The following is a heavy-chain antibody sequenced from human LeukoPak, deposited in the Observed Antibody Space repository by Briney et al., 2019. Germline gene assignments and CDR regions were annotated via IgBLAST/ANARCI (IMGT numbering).Heavy chain of an antibody. D-gene: IGHD4-17*01. V-gene: IGHV3-30-3*02. CDR1: GYTFSSHG. CDR2: ISYDGRKI. CDR3: AKDFGDYGDYDPPTY. Sequence: GGSLRLSCATSGYTFSSHGLHWVRQAPGKGLEWVADISYDGRKIYYGDSVKGRFTISRDNSNNTLYLQMTGLRPEDTAVYYCAKDFGDYGDYDPPTYWGQGTLVSVSS. J-gene: IGHJ4*02.